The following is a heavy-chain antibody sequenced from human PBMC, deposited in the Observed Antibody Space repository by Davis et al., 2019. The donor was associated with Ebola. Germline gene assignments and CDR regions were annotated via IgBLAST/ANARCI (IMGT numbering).Heavy chain of an antibody. CDR2: IYYSGST. Sequence: SETLSLTCTVSGASISSRSYYWGWIRQPPGKGLEWIGSIYYSGSTYYNPSLKSRVTISVDTSKNQFSLKLSSVTAADTAVYYCARPRGAARGYFDYWGQGTLVTVSS. V-gene: IGHV4-39*01. D-gene: IGHD6-6*01. J-gene: IGHJ4*02. CDR1: GASISSRSYY. CDR3: ARPRGAARGYFDY.